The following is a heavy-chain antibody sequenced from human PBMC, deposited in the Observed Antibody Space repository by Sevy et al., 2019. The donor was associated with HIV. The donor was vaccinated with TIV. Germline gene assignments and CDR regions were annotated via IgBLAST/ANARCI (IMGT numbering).Heavy chain of an antibody. CDR1: GFTFISYA. Sequence: GGSLRLSCAASGFTFISYAMSWVRQAPGKGLEWVSAINGSGGRTYYADSVKGRFTISRDNSKNTLYLQMNSLRAEDTAVYHCAKDQGYCSSTSCYSDYWGQGTLVTVSS. CDR3: AKDQGYCSSTSCYSDY. V-gene: IGHV3-23*01. J-gene: IGHJ4*02. D-gene: IGHD2-2*01. CDR2: INGSGGRT.